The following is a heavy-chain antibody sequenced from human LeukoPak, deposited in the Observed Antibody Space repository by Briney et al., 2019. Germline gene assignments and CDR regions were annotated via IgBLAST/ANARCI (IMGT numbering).Heavy chain of an antibody. CDR2: IKQDGSEK. CDR3: AKEASRGSSFAYTPIEKPYYLDY. D-gene: IGHD5-18*01. J-gene: IGHJ4*02. Sequence: GGSLRLSYVASGFTFSIYWMSWVRQTPGKGLECVANIKQDGSEKYYVDSVKGRFTISRDNSKNTLFLQMNSLRAEDTAVYYCAKEASRGSSFAYTPIEKPYYLDYWGQGTLVTVSS. CDR1: GFTFSIYW. V-gene: IGHV3-7*01.